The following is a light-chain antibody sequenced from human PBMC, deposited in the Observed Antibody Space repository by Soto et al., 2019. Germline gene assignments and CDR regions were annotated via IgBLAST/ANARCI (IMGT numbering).Light chain of an antibody. V-gene: IGKV1-39*01. Sequence: DIQMTQSPSSVSASAGDRVTITCRASQSISRYLNWYQQKPGKAPKLLIYAASNLQSGVPSRFSGSGSETDFTLTISSLQSEDFALYYCQQYNDWPLTFGQGTKVDIK. CDR1: QSISRY. CDR3: QQYNDWPLT. CDR2: AAS. J-gene: IGKJ1*01.